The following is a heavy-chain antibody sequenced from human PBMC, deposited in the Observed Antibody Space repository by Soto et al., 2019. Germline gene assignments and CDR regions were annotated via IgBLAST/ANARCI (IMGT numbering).Heavy chain of an antibody. Sequence: GGSLRLSCAASGFTFSSYWMSWVRQAPGKGLEWVARINQDGSEKYYVDSVKGRFTISRDNAKNSLYLQMNSLRAEDTAVYYCARDRYYDSGGPFDYWGQGTLVTVSS. CDR2: INQDGSEK. V-gene: IGHV3-7*01. CDR1: GFTFSSYW. J-gene: IGHJ4*02. D-gene: IGHD3-22*01. CDR3: ARDRYYDSGGPFDY.